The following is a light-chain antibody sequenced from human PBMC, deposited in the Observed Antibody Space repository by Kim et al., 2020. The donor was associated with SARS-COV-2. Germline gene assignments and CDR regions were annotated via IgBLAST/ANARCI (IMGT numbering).Light chain of an antibody. Sequence: PGKTARITCGRNNIGNKSVHWYQQKQGQAPVLVIYYDSNRPSGIPERFSGSNSGNTTTLTISRVEAGDEADDYCQVWDSSSDHRVFGGGTQLTVL. CDR2: YDS. CDR3: QVWDSSSDHRV. CDR1: NIGNKS. J-gene: IGLJ3*02. V-gene: IGLV3-21*04.